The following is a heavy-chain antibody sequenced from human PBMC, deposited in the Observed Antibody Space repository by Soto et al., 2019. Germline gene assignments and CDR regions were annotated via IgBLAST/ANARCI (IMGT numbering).Heavy chain of an antibody. J-gene: IGHJ1*01. CDR3: AHERDYYDTESLLEYFDH. V-gene: IGHV2-5*02. CDR1: GFSLSTSGVG. D-gene: IGHD3-22*01. Sequence: QITLKESGPTLVKPTQTLTLTCTFSGFSLSTSGVGVGWIRQPQVKALEGLALIYWDDDKRYTPSLKRRLTTTNDHSEIQVLHTKNNKDHEETAKYYCAHERDYYDTESLLEYFDHWGQRNLVTDSA. CDR2: IYWDDDK.